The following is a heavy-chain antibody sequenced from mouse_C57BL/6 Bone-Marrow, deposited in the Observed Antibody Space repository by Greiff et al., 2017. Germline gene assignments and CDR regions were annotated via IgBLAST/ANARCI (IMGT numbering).Heavy chain of an antibody. V-gene: IGHV5-16*01. Sequence: DVMLVESEGGLVQPGSSMKLSCTASGFTFSDYYMAWVRQVPEKGLEWVANINYDGSSTYYLDSLKSRFIISRDNAKNILYLQMSSLKSEDTATYYCARDQIYYYGSSYGYFDVWGTGTTVTVSS. CDR1: GFTFSDYY. CDR3: ARDQIYYYGSSYGYFDV. CDR2: INYDGSST. J-gene: IGHJ1*03. D-gene: IGHD1-1*01.